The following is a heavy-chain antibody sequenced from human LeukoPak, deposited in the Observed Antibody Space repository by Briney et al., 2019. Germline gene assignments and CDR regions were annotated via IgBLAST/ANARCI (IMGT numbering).Heavy chain of an antibody. CDR2: IYYSGST. D-gene: IGHD4-11*01. CDR1: GGSISSSSYY. V-gene: IGHV4-39*01. Sequence: SETLSLTCTVSGGSISSSSYYWGWIRQPPGKGLEWIGSIYYSGSTYYNPSLKSRVTISVDTSKNQFSLKLSSVTAADTAAYYCASQGPFITVTRGLSFDYWGQGTLVTVSS. CDR3: ASQGPFITVTRGLSFDY. J-gene: IGHJ4*02.